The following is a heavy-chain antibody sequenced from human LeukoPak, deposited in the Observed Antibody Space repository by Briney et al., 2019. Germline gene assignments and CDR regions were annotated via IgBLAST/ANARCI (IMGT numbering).Heavy chain of an antibody. CDR3: AKTIAAAGRGYFQH. D-gene: IGHD6-13*01. CDR1: GFTFSSYA. J-gene: IGHJ1*01. V-gene: IGHV3-23*01. Sequence: PGGSLRLSCAASGFTFSSYAMSWVRQAPGKGLEWVSAISGSGGSTYYADSVKGRFTISRDNSKNTLSLQMNSLRAEDTAVYYCAKTIAAAGRGYFQHWGQGTLVTVSS. CDR2: ISGSGGST.